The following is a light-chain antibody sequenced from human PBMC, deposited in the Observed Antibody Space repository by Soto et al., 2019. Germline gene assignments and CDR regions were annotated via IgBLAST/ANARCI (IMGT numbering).Light chain of an antibody. CDR1: QSVSRN. V-gene: IGKV3-15*01. Sequence: EIVMTQSPATLSVSPGERATLSCRASQSVSRNLAWYQQRPGQAPRLLISGASTRATGIAARFSGSGSGTDFTLTISRLEPEDFAVYYCQQFSSYPLTFGGGTKVDIK. CDR2: GAS. CDR3: QQFSSYPLT. J-gene: IGKJ4*01.